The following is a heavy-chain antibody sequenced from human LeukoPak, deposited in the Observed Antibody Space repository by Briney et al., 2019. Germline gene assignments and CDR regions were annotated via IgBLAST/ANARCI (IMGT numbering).Heavy chain of an antibody. J-gene: IGHJ5*02. CDR3: ARSSIAARPGKLLSDWFDP. CDR1: GFTFSSYA. Sequence: GGSLRLSCAASGFTFSSYAMHWVRQAPGKGLEYVSAISSNGGSTYYANSVKGRFTISRDNSKNTLYLQMGSLRAEDMAVYYCARSSIAARPGKLLSDWFDPWGQGTLVTVSS. D-gene: IGHD6-6*01. V-gene: IGHV3-64*01. CDR2: ISSNGGST.